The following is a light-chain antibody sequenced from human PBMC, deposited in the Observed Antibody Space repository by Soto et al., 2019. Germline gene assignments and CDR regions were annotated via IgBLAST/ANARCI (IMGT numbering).Light chain of an antibody. Sequence: EIALTQSPGTLFLSPGEKATLSCRASQSVSSSYLAWYQQKPGQAPRLLIYGASSRATGIPDRFSGSGSGTDFTLTISRLEPEDFAVYYCQQYGSSRITFGQGTRLEIK. CDR3: QQYGSSRIT. V-gene: IGKV3-20*01. J-gene: IGKJ5*01. CDR2: GAS. CDR1: QSVSSSY.